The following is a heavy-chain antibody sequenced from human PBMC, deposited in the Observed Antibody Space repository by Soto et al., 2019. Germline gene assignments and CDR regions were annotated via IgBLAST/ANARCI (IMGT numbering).Heavy chain of an antibody. CDR3: ARDRVCSSTRSYEAGFDP. D-gene: IGHD2-2*01. CDR2: ISAYNGYT. Sequence: QVQLVQSGAEVKKPGASVKVSCKASGYTFTSYGISWVRQAPGQGLEWMGWISAYNGYTNYAQKLQGGVTMTTDTSTRTAYMELRSLRSDATPVYYCARDRVCSSTRSYEAGFDPWGQGTLVTVSS. J-gene: IGHJ5*02. V-gene: IGHV1-18*01. CDR1: GYTFTSYG.